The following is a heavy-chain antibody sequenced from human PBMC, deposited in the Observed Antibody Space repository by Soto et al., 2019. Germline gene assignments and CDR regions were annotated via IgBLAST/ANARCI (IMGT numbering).Heavy chain of an antibody. D-gene: IGHD6-13*01. CDR2: INPNSGVA. CDR3: AKDDAGHPDF. J-gene: IGHJ4*02. Sequence: QVQLVQSGAEVQRPGASVKVSCKASGFTFTGYYMHWVRQAPGQGLEWIGWINPNSGVANYAQKFHDWVTITRDTSITTAYMELSGLKSDDTAVYFCAKDDAGHPDFWGQGTLVTVSS. CDR1: GFTFTGYY. V-gene: IGHV1-2*04.